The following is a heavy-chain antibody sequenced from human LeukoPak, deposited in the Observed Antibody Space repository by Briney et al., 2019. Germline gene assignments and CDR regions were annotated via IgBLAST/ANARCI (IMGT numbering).Heavy chain of an antibody. CDR1: GGSVSSHQ. D-gene: IGHD4-11*01. Sequence: SETLSLTCTVSGGSVSSHQWSWIRQPPGKGLEWIGYIYYSGSTNYNPSLRSRFTISIDRSTNRFSLRLSSVTAADTAVYYCARGVLTTVSYYMDVWGNGTTVTVSS. J-gene: IGHJ6*03. V-gene: IGHV4-59*02. CDR2: IYYSGST. CDR3: ARGVLTTVSYYMDV.